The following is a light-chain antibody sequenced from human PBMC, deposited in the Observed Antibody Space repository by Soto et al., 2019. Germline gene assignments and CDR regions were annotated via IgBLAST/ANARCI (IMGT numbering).Light chain of an antibody. Sequence: DIPMTQSPSTLSASVGDRVTITCRASQSISSWLAWYQQKPGKAPKLLIYDASTLESGVPSRFSGSGSGRQFTLTISRLQPDDFASYYCQQYNSYSRTFGQGTKVEI. V-gene: IGKV1-5*01. CDR2: DAS. CDR1: QSISSW. J-gene: IGKJ1*01. CDR3: QQYNSYSRT.